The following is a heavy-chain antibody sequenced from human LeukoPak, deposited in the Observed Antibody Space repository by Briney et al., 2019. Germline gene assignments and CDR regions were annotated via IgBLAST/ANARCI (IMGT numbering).Heavy chain of an antibody. CDR1: GFTFGDYA. CDR3: TRDVTMVRGVHYYYYYMDV. V-gene: IGHV3-49*04. D-gene: IGHD3-10*01. Sequence: GGSLRLSCTASGFTFGDYAMSWVRQAPGKGLEWVGFIRSKAYGGTTEYAASVKGGFTISRDDSKSIAYLQMNSLKTEDTAVYYCTRDVTMVRGVHYYYYYMDVWGKGTTVTISS. CDR2: IRSKAYGGTT. J-gene: IGHJ6*03.